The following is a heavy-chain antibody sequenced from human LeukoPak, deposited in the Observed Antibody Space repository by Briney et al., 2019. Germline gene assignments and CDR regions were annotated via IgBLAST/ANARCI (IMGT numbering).Heavy chain of an antibody. CDR1: GFTFSSYD. D-gene: IGHD3-22*01. CDR3: ARDAYDSSGYSDF. V-gene: IGHV3-13*03. CDR2: IGTAGDT. Sequence: GGSLRLSCAACGFTFSSYDMHWVRQATGKGLEWVSAIGTAGDTYYPGSVKGQFTISRDNSKNTLYLQMGSLRPEDTAVYYCARDAYDSSGYSDFWGQGTLVTVSS. J-gene: IGHJ4*02.